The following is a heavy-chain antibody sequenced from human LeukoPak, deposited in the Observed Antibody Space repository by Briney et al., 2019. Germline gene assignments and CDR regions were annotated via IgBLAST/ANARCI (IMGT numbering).Heavy chain of an antibody. CDR2: ISYDGSNK. Sequence: GGSLRLSCAASGFTFSSYTMHWVRQAPGKGLEWVAAISYDGSNKHYADSVRGRFTISRDNSKSTLHLQVNSLRAEDTAVYYCARGGYCRSASCYGLEYWGQGTLLTVSS. D-gene: IGHD2-2*01. J-gene: IGHJ4*02. V-gene: IGHV3-30*01. CDR3: ARGGYCRSASCYGLEY. CDR1: GFTFSSYT.